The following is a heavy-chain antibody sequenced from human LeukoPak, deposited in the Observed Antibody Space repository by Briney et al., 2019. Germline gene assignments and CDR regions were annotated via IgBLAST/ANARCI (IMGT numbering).Heavy chain of an antibody. J-gene: IGHJ5*02. Sequence: PSETLSLTCAVSGYSLTNHYWIWIRQPPGKGLEWIGEILHTGSTNYNPSFKGRVTISIDTSKNQFFLTLTSATAADTAVYLCARGPAAVHPWGQGTLVTVSS. V-gene: IGHV4-34*12. CDR2: ILHTGST. D-gene: IGHD6-13*01. CDR3: ARGPAAVHP. CDR1: GYSLTNHY.